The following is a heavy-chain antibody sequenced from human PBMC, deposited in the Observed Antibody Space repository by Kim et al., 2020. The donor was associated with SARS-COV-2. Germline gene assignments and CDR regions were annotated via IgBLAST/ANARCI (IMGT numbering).Heavy chain of an antibody. Sequence: ASVKVSCKVSGYTLSGLSMHWVRQAPGKGLEWMGGLDSEDSEIIYAQRFQGRVTMTEDTSTDTAYMELRSLRSDDTAVYYCAADHRGGYSYGYDYWGQGTLVTVSS. CDR3: AADHRGGYSYGYDY. D-gene: IGHD5-18*01. CDR2: LDSEDSEI. J-gene: IGHJ4*02. V-gene: IGHV1-24*01. CDR1: GYTLSGLS.